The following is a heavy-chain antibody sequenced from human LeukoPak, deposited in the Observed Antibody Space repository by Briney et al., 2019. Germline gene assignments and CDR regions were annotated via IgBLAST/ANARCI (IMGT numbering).Heavy chain of an antibody. V-gene: IGHV1-2*02. Sequence: ASVKVSCKASGYTFTDYYLHWVRQAPGQGLEWMGWINPNSGGTNYAQKFQGRVTMTRDTSISTAYMELSRLRSDDTAVYYCARDLDSSGWEGAFDIWGQGTMVTVSS. CDR1: GYTFTDYY. D-gene: IGHD6-19*01. CDR2: INPNSGGT. CDR3: ARDLDSSGWEGAFDI. J-gene: IGHJ3*02.